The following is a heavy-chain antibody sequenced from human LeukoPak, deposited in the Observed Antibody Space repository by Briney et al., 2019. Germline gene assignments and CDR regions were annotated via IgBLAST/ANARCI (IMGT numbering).Heavy chain of an antibody. J-gene: IGHJ4*02. CDR3: AKDLGCELPAEAY. CDR1: GFTFKDYI. V-gene: IGHV3-23*01. D-gene: IGHD5-24*01. CDR2: IYGSGVSI. Sequence: GGSLRLSCVASGFTFKDYIMNWVRQAPGKGLEWLSTIYGSGVSIFYADSVKGRFTISRDNSNNTLYLHMNSLRAEDTAMYYCAKDLGCELPAEAYWGQGTLVTVSS.